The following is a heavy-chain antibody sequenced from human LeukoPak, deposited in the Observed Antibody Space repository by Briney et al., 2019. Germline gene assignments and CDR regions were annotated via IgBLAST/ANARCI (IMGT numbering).Heavy chain of an antibody. CDR3: AREGHSSSSN. J-gene: IGHJ4*02. Sequence: SETLSLTCTVSGGSISSSSYYWGWIRQPPGKGLEWIGSIYYSGSTYYNPSLKSRVTISVDTSKNQFSLKLSSVTAADTAVYYCAREGHSSSSNWGQGTLVTVSS. V-gene: IGHV4-39*07. CDR2: IYYSGST. CDR1: GGSISSSSYY. D-gene: IGHD6-6*01.